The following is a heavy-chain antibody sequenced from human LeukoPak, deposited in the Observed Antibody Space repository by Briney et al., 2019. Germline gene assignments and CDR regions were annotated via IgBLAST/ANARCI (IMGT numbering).Heavy chain of an antibody. CDR3: ARALGSYDTSGYYYFDY. V-gene: IGHV3-48*03. CDR1: GFTFSSSE. Sequence: GGSLRLSCAASGFTFSSSEMNWVRQAPGKGLEWVSYITSSGNTIYYADSVKGRFTISRDNAKNSLYLQMNSLRAEDTAVYYCARALGSYDTSGYYYFDYWGQGTLVTVSS. CDR2: ITSSGNTI. J-gene: IGHJ4*02. D-gene: IGHD3-22*01.